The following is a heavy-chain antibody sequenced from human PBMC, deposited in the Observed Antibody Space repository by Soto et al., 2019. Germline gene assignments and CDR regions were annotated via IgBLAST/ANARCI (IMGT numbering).Heavy chain of an antibody. D-gene: IGHD3-10*01. CDR1: GGSISRGGYY. CDR3: VRGVLS. V-gene: IGHV4-31*03. Sequence: QVQLQESGPGLVKASQTLSLTCNVSGGSISRGGYYLTWIRQHPGKGLEWIGNIHHSGSTFYNPSLKSRGSLSVDTSKNQFSLQLSSVTAAGTAVYFCVRGVLSWGQGTLVTVSS. CDR2: IHHSGST. J-gene: IGHJ1*01.